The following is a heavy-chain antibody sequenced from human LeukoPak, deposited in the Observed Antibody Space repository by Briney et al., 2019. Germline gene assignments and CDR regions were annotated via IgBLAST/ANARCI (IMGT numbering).Heavy chain of an antibody. J-gene: IGHJ4*02. CDR3: AKERSTVGTPLFDN. CDR2: ISDNGGGT. D-gene: IGHD2-15*01. Sequence: GGSLRLSCAAAGFSFGSYSMSWVRQAPGRGLEWVSGISDNGGGTYYGDSVKGRFTISRDNSKNMLYLQMNGLRAEDTALYYCAKERSTVGTPLFDNWGQGILVTVSS. V-gene: IGHV3-23*01. CDR1: GFSFGSYS.